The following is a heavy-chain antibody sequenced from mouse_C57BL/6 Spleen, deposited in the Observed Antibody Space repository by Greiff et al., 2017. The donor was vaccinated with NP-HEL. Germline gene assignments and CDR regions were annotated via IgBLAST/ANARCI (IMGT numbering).Heavy chain of an antibody. Sequence: EVKLVESGGGLVQPGGSMKLSCAASGFTFSDAWMDWVRQSPEKGLEWVAEIRNKANNHATYYAVPAKGRFTIARDAFKRSVYLQMNSLRAEYTCIYYCTAYYGYAMDYWGQGTSVTVSS. CDR3: TAYYGYAMDY. V-gene: IGHV6-6*01. J-gene: IGHJ4*01. D-gene: IGHD1-1*01. CDR2: IRNKANNHAT. CDR1: GFTFSDAW.